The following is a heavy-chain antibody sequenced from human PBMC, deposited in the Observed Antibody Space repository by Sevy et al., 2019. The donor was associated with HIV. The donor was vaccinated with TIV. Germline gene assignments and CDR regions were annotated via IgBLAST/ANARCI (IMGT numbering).Heavy chain of an antibody. CDR1: GFTFSSYS. J-gene: IGHJ4*02. CDR2: ISSSSSYI. Sequence: GGSLRLSCAASGFTFSSYSMNWVRQAPGKGLEWVSSISSSSSYIYYADSVKGRFTISRDNAKNSLYLQMNSLRAEDTAGYYCAREEDFPNYYDSPGLYWGQGTLVTVSS. V-gene: IGHV3-21*01. CDR3: AREEDFPNYYDSPGLY. D-gene: IGHD3-22*01.